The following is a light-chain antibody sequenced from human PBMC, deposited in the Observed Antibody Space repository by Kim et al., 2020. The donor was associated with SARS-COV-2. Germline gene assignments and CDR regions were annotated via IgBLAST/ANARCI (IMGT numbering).Light chain of an antibody. J-gene: IGLJ3*02. CDR1: SRQVEGYKL. Sequence: GQSIKIDSNESSRQVEGYKLVSRYQQQPDKAPKHMIYESSKRPSGVSNLFSGSKSGDTVSLTISGLQAGDEADYYGYSYAGGSSWVLGGGNQLTVL. CDR3: YSYAGGSSWV. V-gene: IGLV2-23*01. CDR2: ESS.